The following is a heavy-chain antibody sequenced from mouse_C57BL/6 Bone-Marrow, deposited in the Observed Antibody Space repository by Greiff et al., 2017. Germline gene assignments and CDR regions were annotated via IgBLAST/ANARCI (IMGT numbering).Heavy chain of an antibody. CDR1: GYTFTDYE. J-gene: IGHJ3*01. Sequence: QVQLKQSGAELVRPGASVTLSCKASGYTFTDYEMHWVKQTPVHGLEWIGAIDPETGGTAYNQKFKGKAILTADKSSSTAYMELRSLTSEDSAVYYCTRGGWLLPFAYWGQGTLVTVSA. CDR3: TRGGWLLPFAY. D-gene: IGHD2-3*01. CDR2: IDPETGGT. V-gene: IGHV1-15*01.